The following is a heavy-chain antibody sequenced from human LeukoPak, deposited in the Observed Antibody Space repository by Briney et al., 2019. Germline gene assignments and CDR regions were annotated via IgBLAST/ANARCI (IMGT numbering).Heavy chain of an antibody. CDR3: ARSVHIVVVTAIPDWFDP. CDR2: INPNSGGT. Sequence: ASVTVSCKASGYTFTGYYMHWVRQAPGQGLEWMGWINPNSGGTNYAQKFQGRVTMTRDTSISTAYMELSRLRSDDTAVYYCARSVHIVVVTAIPDWFDPWGQGTLVTVSS. J-gene: IGHJ5*02. V-gene: IGHV1-2*02. CDR1: GYTFTGYY. D-gene: IGHD2-21*02.